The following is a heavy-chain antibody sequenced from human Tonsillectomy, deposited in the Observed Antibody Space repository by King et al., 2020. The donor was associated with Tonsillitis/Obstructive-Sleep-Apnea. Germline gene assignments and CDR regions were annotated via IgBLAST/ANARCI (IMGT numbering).Heavy chain of an antibody. D-gene: IGHD6-6*01. CDR3: ARLAVEYSSSSGY. V-gene: IGHV4-39*01. CDR1: GGSISSSSYY. CDR2: IYYSGST. Sequence: QLQESGPGLVKPSETLSLTCTVSGGSISSSSYYWGWIRQPPGKGLEWMGSIYYSGSTYYNPSFKSRVTISVDTSKNQFSLKLSSVTAADTAVYYCARLAVEYSSSSGYWGQGTLVTVSS. J-gene: IGHJ4*02.